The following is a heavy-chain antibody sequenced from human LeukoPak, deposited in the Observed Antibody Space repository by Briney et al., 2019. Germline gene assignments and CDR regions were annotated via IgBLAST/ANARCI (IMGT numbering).Heavy chain of an antibody. CDR1: GGTFSNYA. CDR3: ARDGEMATILGNWFDP. V-gene: IGHV1-69*13. J-gene: IGHJ5*02. D-gene: IGHD5-24*01. Sequence: SVKVSCKASGGTFSNYAISWVRQAPGQGLEWMGGIIPIFGTANYAQKFQGRVTITADESTSTAYMELSSLRSEDTAVYYCARDGEMATILGNWFDPWGQGTLVTASS. CDR2: IIPIFGTA.